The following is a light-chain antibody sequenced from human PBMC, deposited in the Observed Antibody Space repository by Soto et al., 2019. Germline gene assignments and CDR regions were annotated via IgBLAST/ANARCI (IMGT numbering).Light chain of an antibody. CDR1: SSDVGSYKD. Sequence: QSVLTQPRSVSGSPGQSVTISCTGTSSDVGSYKDVSWYQHHPGKVPKLMIYDVSERPSGVPDRFSGSKPGNTASLNISGLQAEDEAIYYCCAYADTFYVFGTGTKVTVL. V-gene: IGLV2-11*01. CDR3: CAYADTFYV. J-gene: IGLJ1*01. CDR2: DVS.